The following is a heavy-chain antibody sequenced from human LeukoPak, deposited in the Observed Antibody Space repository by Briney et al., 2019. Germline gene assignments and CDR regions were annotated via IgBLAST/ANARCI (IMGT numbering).Heavy chain of an antibody. D-gene: IGHD4-17*01. J-gene: IGHJ6*02. Sequence: SETLSLTCAVYGGSFSGYYWSWIRQPPGKGLEWIGEINHSGSTNYNPSLKSRVTISVDPSKNQFSLKLSSVTAADTAVYYCARGRTGTSDDYYYGMDVWGQGTTVTVSS. V-gene: IGHV4-34*01. CDR2: INHSGST. CDR3: ARGRTGTSDDYYYGMDV. CDR1: GGSFSGYY.